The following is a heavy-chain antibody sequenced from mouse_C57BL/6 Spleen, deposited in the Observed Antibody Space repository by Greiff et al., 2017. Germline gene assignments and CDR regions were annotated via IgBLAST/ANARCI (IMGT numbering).Heavy chain of an antibody. Sequence: ASGYTFTSYWMHWVKQRPGQGLEWIGNINPSNGGTNYNEKFKSKATLTVDKSSSTAYMQLSSLTSEDSAVYYCARERVYYGSSYHYWYFDVWGTGTTVTVSS. J-gene: IGHJ1*03. CDR1: GYTFTSYW. CDR3: ARERVYYGSSYHYWYFDV. V-gene: IGHV1-53*01. CDR2: INPSNGGT. D-gene: IGHD1-1*01.